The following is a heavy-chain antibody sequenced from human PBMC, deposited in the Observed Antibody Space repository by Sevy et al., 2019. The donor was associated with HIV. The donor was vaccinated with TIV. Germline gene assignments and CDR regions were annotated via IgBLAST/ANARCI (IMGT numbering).Heavy chain of an antibody. CDR3: ASARGFSSTSEYGMDV. J-gene: IGHJ6*02. V-gene: IGHV1-69*13. Sequence: ASVKVSCKASGGTFSKYAITWVRQAPGQGLEWMGRIIPSFGTANYAQKFQGRVTITGDESTSTAYVELSSLRSEDTAVYYCASARGFSSTSEYGMDVWGQGTTVTVSS. D-gene: IGHD2-2*01. CDR1: GGTFSKYA. CDR2: IIPSFGTA.